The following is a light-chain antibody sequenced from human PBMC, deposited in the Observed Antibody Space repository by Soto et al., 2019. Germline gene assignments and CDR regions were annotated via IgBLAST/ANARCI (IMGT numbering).Light chain of an antibody. CDR2: GAS. J-gene: IGKJ4*01. CDR3: QQYNDWPPLT. Sequence: EIVMTQSPATLSVSPGERATLSCRASQSVSSNLAWYQQKPGQAPRLLIYGASTRAPGIPARFSGSGSGTEFTLTISSLQSDDVAVYSCQQYNDWPPLTFGGGTKVEIK. V-gene: IGKV3D-15*01. CDR1: QSVSSN.